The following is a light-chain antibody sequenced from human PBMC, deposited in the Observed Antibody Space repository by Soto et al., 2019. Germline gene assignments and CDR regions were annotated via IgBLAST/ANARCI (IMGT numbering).Light chain of an antibody. Sequence: IVMTQSPATLSVSPGGRATLSCRASQSVGRSLAWYQQKPGQAPRLLIYGASSRATGIPDRFSGSGSGTDFTLTISRLEPEDFAVYYCQQYGSSPSFGQGTRLEIK. CDR2: GAS. CDR1: QSVGRS. J-gene: IGKJ5*01. V-gene: IGKV3-20*01. CDR3: QQYGSSPS.